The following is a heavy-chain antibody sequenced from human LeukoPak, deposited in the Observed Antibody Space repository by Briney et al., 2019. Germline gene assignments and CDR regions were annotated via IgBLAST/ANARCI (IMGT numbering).Heavy chain of an antibody. CDR1: GFTFSSYG. CDR3: ARGPQYGSGSYLDY. CDR2: IWSDGSNK. V-gene: IGHV3-33*08. J-gene: IGHJ4*02. Sequence: GGSLRLSCAASGFTFSSYGMHWVRQAPGKGLEWVAVIWSDGSNKFYGDSVKGRFTISRDNSKSTLYLEMNSLRGEDTAAYYCARGPQYGSGSYLDYWGQGTLVTVSS. D-gene: IGHD3-10*01.